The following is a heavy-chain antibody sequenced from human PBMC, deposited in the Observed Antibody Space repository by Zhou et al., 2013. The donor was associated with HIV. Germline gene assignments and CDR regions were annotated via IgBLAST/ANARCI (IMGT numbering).Heavy chain of an antibody. D-gene: IGHD2-8*01. CDR2: LILKTGKS. J-gene: IGHJ4*02. CDR3: AVAGLMGALNY. V-gene: IGHV1-69-2*01. Sequence: EVQLIQSGAEVRKPGGAMNISCRISGYTFTDQILYWVRQAPGKGLEWVGLLILKTGKSRFAETFQDRLTLSADTSVDTAFLELNSLTSEDTAIYYCAVAGLMGALNYWGQGTLVTVSA. CDR1: GYTFTDQI.